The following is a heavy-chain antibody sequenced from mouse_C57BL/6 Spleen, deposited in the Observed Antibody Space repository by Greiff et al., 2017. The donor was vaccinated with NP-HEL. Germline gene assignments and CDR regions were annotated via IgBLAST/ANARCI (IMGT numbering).Heavy chain of an antibody. CDR1: GYAFSSSW. D-gene: IGHD2-10*01. V-gene: IGHV1-82*01. CDR2: IYPGDGDT. CDR3: APYYGSPWFAY. J-gene: IGHJ3*01. Sequence: VQLQQSGPELVKPGASVKISCKASGYAFSSSWMNWVKQRPGKGLEWIGRIYPGDGDTNYNGKFKGKATLTADKSSSTAYMQLSSLTSEDSAVYFCAPYYGSPWFAYWGQGTLVTVSA.